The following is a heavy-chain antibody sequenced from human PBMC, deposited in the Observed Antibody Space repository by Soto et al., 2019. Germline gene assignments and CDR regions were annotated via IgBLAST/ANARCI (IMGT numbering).Heavy chain of an antibody. CDR1: GFTFSSYG. D-gene: IGHD3-3*01. CDR3: ARGGALYDFGTWYFDL. Sequence: QVQLVESGGGVVQPGRSLRLSCAASGFTFSSYGMHWVRQAPGKGLEWVAVIWYDGSNKYYADSVKGRFTISRDNSKNTMYLQMNSLRAEDTAVDYCARGGALYDFGTWYFDLWGRGTLVTVSS. V-gene: IGHV3-33*01. CDR2: IWYDGSNK. J-gene: IGHJ2*01.